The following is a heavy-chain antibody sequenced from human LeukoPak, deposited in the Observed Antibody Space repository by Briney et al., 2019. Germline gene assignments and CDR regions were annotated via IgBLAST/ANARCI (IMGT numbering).Heavy chain of an antibody. CDR2: MNPNSGNT. D-gene: IGHD3-9*01. J-gene: IGHJ6*02. CDR3: ARGLRYFDWLYLETYYYYGMDV. V-gene: IGHV1-8*01. Sequence: ASVKVSCKASGYTFTSYDINWVRQATGQGLEWMGWMNPNSGNTGYAQKFQGRVTMTRNTPISTAYMELSSLRSEDTAVYYCARGLRYFDWLYLETYYYYGMDVWGQGTTVTVSS. CDR1: GYTFTSYD.